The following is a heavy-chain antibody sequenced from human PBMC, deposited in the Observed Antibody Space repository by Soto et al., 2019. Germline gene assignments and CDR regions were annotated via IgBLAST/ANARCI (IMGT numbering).Heavy chain of an antibody. Sequence: QVQLQESGPGLVKPSGTLSLTCAVSGGSINSNNWWSWVRQPPGKDLEWIGEIYHSGGTFYNPSLEGRVTMSVDKSKNQFSLKLSSVTAADTAVYYCAKKWNGDYVDYWGQGTLVTVSS. CDR2: IYHSGGT. CDR1: GGSINSNNW. CDR3: AKKWNGDYVDY. J-gene: IGHJ4*02. D-gene: IGHD1-1*01. V-gene: IGHV4-4*02.